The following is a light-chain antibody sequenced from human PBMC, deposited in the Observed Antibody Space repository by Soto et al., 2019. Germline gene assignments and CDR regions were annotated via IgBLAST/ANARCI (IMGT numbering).Light chain of an antibody. J-gene: IGLJ2*01. Sequence: QSVLTQPPSVSGAPGQRVTISCTGSRSNIGAGNDVHWYQQLPETAPKLLIYGNNNRPSGVPDRFSGSKSGTSASLAITGLQAEDEADYYCQSYDSSLSGSVFGGGTKVTVL. V-gene: IGLV1-40*01. CDR2: GNN. CDR3: QSYDSSLSGSV. CDR1: RSNIGAGND.